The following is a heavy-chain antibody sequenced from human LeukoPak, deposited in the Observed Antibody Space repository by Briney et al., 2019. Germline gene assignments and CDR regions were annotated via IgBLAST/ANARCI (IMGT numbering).Heavy chain of an antibody. CDR2: IRCDGSNK. Sequence: GGSLRLSCAASGFTFNYYAMHWVRQAPGKGLEWVTFIRCDGSNKYYADSVKGRFTISRDNSKNTLYLQMNSLRVEDTAVYYCAKGNYFYYMDVWGKGTTVTVSS. J-gene: IGHJ6*03. CDR3: AKGNYFYYMDV. CDR1: GFTFNYYA. V-gene: IGHV3-30*02.